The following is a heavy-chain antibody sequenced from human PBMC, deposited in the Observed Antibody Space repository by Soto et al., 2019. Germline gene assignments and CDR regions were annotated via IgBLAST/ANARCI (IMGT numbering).Heavy chain of an antibody. CDR2: ISGSGGST. D-gene: IGHD1-20*01. Sequence: PGGSLSLSCAASGFTFSSYAMSWVRQAPGKGLEWVSAISGSGGSTYYADSVKGRFTISRDNSKNTLYLQMNSLRAEDTAVYYCAKDARDNWNDEWPPRVDYFDYWGQGTLVTVPS. V-gene: IGHV3-23*01. CDR3: AKDARDNWNDEWPPRVDYFDY. J-gene: IGHJ4*02. CDR1: GFTFSSYA.